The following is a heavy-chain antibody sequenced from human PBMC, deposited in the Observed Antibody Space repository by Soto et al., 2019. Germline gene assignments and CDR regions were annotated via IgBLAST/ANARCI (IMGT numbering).Heavy chain of an antibody. J-gene: IGHJ6*02. D-gene: IGHD6-6*01. V-gene: IGHV3-33*01. CDR2: IWYDGSNK. CDR3: ARTVPLPIEARSANYGMDV. CDR1: GFTFSSYG. Sequence: GGSLRLSCAASGFTFSSYGMHWVRQAPGKGLEWVAVIWYDGSNKYYADSVKGRFTISRDNSKNTLYLQMNSLRAEDTAVYYCARTVPLPIEARSANYGMDVWGQGTTVTVSS.